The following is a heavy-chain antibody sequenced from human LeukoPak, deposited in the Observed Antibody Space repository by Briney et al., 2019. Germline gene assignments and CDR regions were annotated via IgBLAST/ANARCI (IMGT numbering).Heavy chain of an antibody. V-gene: IGHV5-10-1*01. CDR3: ARRGYSYGEATRYYYGMDV. CDR1: GYSFTSYW. J-gene: IGHJ6*02. Sequence: GESLKISCKGSGYSFTSYWISWVRQMPGKGLEWMGRIDPSDSYTNYSPSFQGHVTISADKSISTVYLQWSSLKASDTAMYYCARRGYSYGEATRYYYGMDVWGQGTTVTVSS. CDR2: IDPSDSYT. D-gene: IGHD5-18*01.